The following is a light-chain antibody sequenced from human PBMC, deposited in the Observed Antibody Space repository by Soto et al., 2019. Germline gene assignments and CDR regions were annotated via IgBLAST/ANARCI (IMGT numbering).Light chain of an antibody. V-gene: IGKV3-20*01. CDR3: QQYAGSPIT. CDR1: QSVSSS. CDR2: DAS. Sequence: EIVLTQSPDTLSLSPGERATLSCRASQSVSSSLAWYQQKPGLAPTLLISDASSRASGVPDRFTGGGSGTDFTLTIRRLEPEDFALYYCQQYAGSPITFGQGTRLENK. J-gene: IGKJ5*01.